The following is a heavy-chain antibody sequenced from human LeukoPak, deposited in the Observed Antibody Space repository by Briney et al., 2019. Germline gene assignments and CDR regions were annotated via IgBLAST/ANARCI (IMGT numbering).Heavy chain of an antibody. Sequence: GGSLRLSCAASGFTFSSYWMSWVRQAPGKGLEWVANIKQDGSEKYYVDSVKGRFTISRDNAKNSLYLQMNSLRAEDTAVYYCARDNSGSNRSFDYWGQGTLVTVSS. V-gene: IGHV3-7*01. J-gene: IGHJ4*02. CDR2: IKQDGSEK. D-gene: IGHD1-26*01. CDR3: ARDNSGSNRSFDY. CDR1: GFTFSSYW.